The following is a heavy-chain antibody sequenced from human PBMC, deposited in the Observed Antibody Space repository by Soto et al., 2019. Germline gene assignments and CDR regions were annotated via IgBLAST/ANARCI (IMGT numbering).Heavy chain of an antibody. D-gene: IGHD6-13*01. CDR2: MSHIGSA. CDR3: ARSLVWYAIDY. J-gene: IGHJ4*02. Sequence: QVLLQESGPGLVQPSGTLSLSCVVSGVSIGSNYYWGWVRQSPGKGLEWLGDMSHIGSAHYNPSPNXXVTISMDTSQNPFSLKLNSVSAADTAVYYCARSLVWYAIDYWGQGTLVIVSS. V-gene: IGHV4-4*02. CDR1: GVSIGSNYY.